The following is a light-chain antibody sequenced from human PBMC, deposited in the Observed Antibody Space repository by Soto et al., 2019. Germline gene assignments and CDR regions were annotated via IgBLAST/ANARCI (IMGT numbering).Light chain of an antibody. CDR3: PQYGSSGT. J-gene: IGKJ1*01. CDR2: GAS. V-gene: IGKV3-20*01. Sequence: EIVLTQSPGTLSLSPGERATLSCRASQSVSNNYLAWYQQKPGQAPRLLIYGASNRATDIPDRFSGSGSGTDFTLTISRLEPEDFAVYYCPQYGSSGTFGQGTKVDIK. CDR1: QSVSNNY.